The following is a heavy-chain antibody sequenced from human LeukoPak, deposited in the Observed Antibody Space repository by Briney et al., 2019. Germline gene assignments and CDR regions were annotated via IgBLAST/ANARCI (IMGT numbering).Heavy chain of an antibody. Sequence: GGSLRLSCAVSGFHFTDTWMSWVRQAPGRGLEWLGRIRSLSNGGTSEYAAPVEGRFIISRDESKDTLFLQMNSLKSEDTGIYYCTTEKHGEHRWGMDFWGHGTTVTVSS. D-gene: IGHD4-17*01. CDR1: GFHFTDTW. J-gene: IGHJ6*02. V-gene: IGHV3-15*01. CDR2: IRSLSNGGTS. CDR3: TTEKHGEHRWGMDF.